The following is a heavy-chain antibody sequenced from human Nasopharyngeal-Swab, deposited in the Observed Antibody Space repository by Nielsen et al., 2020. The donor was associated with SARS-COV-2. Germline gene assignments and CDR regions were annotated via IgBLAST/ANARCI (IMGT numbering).Heavy chain of an antibody. CDR1: GFTFSSYW. J-gene: IGHJ4*02. D-gene: IGHD5-18*01. CDR3: AKPETGIQLWSTEPLDY. V-gene: IGHV3-7*03. Sequence: GGSLRLSCAASGFTFSSYWMSWVRQAPGKGLEWVANIKQDGSEKYYVDSVKGRFTISRDNAKNSLYLQMNSLRAEDTAVYYCAKPETGIQLWSTEPLDYWGQGTLVTVSS. CDR2: IKQDGSEK.